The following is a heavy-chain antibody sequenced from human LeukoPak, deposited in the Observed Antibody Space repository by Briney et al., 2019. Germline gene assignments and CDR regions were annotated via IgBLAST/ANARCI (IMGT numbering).Heavy chain of an antibody. Sequence: ASETLSLTCTVSGGSISSSSYYWGWIRQPPGKGLEWIGSIYYSGCTHYNPSLKSRVTISVDTSKNQFSLKLSSVTAADTAVYYCAGTYYYGSGRLNWFDPWGEGTLVTVSS. J-gene: IGHJ5*02. CDR3: AGTYYYGSGRLNWFDP. CDR2: IYYSGCT. D-gene: IGHD3-10*01. CDR1: GGSISSSSYY. V-gene: IGHV4-39*01.